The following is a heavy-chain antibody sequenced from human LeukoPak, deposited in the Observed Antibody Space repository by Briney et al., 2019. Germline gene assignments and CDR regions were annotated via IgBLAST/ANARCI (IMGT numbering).Heavy chain of an antibody. CDR1: GGSFSGYY. CDR2: INHSGST. D-gene: IGHD6-19*01. V-gene: IGHV4-34*01. J-gene: IGHJ6*03. CDR3: ARAGASSDYYYYYMDV. Sequence: PSETLSLTCAVYGGSFSGYYWSWIRQPPGKGLEWIGEINHSGSTNYNPSLKSRVTISVDTSKNQFSLKLSSVTAADTAVYYCARAGASSDYYYYYMDVWGKGTTVTVSS.